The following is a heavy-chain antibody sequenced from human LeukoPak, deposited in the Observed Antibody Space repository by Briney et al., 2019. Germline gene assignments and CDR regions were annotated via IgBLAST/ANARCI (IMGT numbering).Heavy chain of an antibody. J-gene: IGHJ6*03. V-gene: IGHV1-69*13. Sequence: SVKVSCKASGGTFSSYAISWVRQAPGQGLEWMGGIIPIFGTANYAQKFQGRVTITADESTSTAYMELSSLRSEDTAVYYCARAHYYGSGSFYYYYYYMDVWGKGTTVTISS. CDR2: IIPIFGTA. CDR3: ARAHYYGSGSFYYYYYYMDV. D-gene: IGHD3-10*01. CDR1: GGTFSSYA.